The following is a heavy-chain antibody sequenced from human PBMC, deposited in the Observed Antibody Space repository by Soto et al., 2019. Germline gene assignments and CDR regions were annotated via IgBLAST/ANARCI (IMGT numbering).Heavy chain of an antibody. V-gene: IGHV2-5*02. CDR3: AHHGYYSYGLDV. CDR1: GFSLSTSGVG. J-gene: IGHJ6*02. Sequence: QITLKESGPTLVKPTQTLTLTCTFSGFSLSTSGVGVGWIRQPPGKALEWLALIYWDDDRRYSPSLKSRLTIXKXXSKTQVVLTMTNMDPVDTATDYCAHHGYYSYGLDVWGQGTTVTVSS. CDR2: IYWDDDR.